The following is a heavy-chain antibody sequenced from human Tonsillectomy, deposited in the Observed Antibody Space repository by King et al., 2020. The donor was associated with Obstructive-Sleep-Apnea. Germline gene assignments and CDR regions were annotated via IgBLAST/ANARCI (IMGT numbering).Heavy chain of an antibody. V-gene: IGHV1-46*03. CDR1: GYTFTSYY. D-gene: IGHD4-11*01. CDR3: ARDHRTVSTTYYYGMDV. J-gene: IGHJ6*02. CDR2: INPSGGSR. Sequence: QLVQSGAEVKKPGASVKVSCKASGYTFTSYYMHWLRQAPGQGLDWMGIINPSGGSRSDAQKFQGRLTMTRDTSTSTVYMELSSLRSEDTAVYYCARDHRTVSTTYYYGMDVWGQGTTVTVSS.